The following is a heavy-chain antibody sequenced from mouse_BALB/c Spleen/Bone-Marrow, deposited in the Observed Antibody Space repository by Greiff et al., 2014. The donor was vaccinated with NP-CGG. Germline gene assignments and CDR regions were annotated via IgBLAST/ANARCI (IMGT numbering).Heavy chain of an antibody. CDR3: ASPNAWFAY. CDR2: IWAGGST. J-gene: IGHJ3*01. CDR1: GFSLASYG. Sequence: VQVVESGPGLVAPSQSLSITCTASGFSLASYGVHWVRQPPGKGLEWLGVIWAGGSTNYNSALMSRLSISKDNSKSQVFLKMNSLQTDDTAMYYCASPNAWFAYWGQGTLVTVSA. V-gene: IGHV2-9*02.